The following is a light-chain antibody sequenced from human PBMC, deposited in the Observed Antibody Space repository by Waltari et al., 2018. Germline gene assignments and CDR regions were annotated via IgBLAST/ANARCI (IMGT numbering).Light chain of an antibody. Sequence: QSVLTQPPSVSGAPGQRVTISCTGSGSNIGAGYDVHWYQQLPRAAPKLLIYGSSTRPLGGPDRFFGSTSGTSASLAITGLQAEDEADYYCQSYDTSLSVVFGGGTMLTVL. V-gene: IGLV1-40*01. CDR2: GSS. CDR3: QSYDTSLSVV. J-gene: IGLJ3*02. CDR1: GSNIGAGYD.